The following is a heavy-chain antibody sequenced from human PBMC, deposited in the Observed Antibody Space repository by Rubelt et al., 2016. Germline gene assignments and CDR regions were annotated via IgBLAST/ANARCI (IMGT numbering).Heavy chain of an antibody. J-gene: IGHJ4*02. CDR1: GGTFSSYA. D-gene: IGHD3-22*01. CDR3: ARDPSNTSGFHAYFDY. CDR2: IIPTHVIA. Sequence: QVQLVQSGAEVKKPGSSVKVSCKASGGTFSSYAISWVRQAPGQGLEWMGRIIPTHVIANYAQKCQGRVTITADKSTSTAYMELSSLRSEDTAVYYCARDPSNTSGFHAYFDYWGQGTLVTVSS. V-gene: IGHV1-69*04.